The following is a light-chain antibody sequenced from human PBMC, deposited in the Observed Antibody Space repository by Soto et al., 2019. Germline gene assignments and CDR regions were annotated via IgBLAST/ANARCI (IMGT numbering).Light chain of an antibody. Sequence: AIRMTQSPSSLSASTGDRVTITCRASQDISSYLAWYQQKPGKAPKFLIYAASTLQSGVPSRFSGSGSGTDFTLTISCLQSEDFATYYCQQYYSYPRTFDQGTKVEIK. CDR2: AAS. CDR3: QQYYSYPRT. V-gene: IGKV1-8*01. J-gene: IGKJ1*01. CDR1: QDISSY.